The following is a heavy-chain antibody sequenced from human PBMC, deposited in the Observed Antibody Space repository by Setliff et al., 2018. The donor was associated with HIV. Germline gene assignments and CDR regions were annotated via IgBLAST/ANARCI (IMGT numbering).Heavy chain of an antibody. V-gene: IGHV1-69*13. Sequence: SVKVSCKASGGTFSSYAISWVRQAPGQGLEWMGGIIPIFGTANYAQKFQGRVTITADESSTTAYMELSSLRSDDTAVYYCARDATRGGDFDFWGQGTLVTVSS. D-gene: IGHD1-26*01. CDR3: ARDATRGGDFDF. CDR2: IIPIFGTA. CDR1: GGTFSSYA. J-gene: IGHJ4*02.